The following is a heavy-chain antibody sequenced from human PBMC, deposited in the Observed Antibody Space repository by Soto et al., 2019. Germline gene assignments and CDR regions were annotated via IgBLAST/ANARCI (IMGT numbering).Heavy chain of an antibody. J-gene: IGHJ3*02. V-gene: IGHV4-39*01. Sequence: SETLSLTGTVSGGSISSSSYYWGWIRQPPGKGLEWIGSIYYSGSTYYNPSLKSRVTISVDTSKNQFSLKLSSVTAADTAVYYCARHLYYYAARGGGNAFDIWGQGTMVTVSS. CDR2: IYYSGST. CDR3: ARHLYYYAARGGGNAFDI. D-gene: IGHD3-22*01. CDR1: GGSISSSSYY.